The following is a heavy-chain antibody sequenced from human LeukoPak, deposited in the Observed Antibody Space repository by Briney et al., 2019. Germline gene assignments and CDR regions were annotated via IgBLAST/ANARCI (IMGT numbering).Heavy chain of an antibody. V-gene: IGHV4-59*01. D-gene: IGHD5-24*01. Sequence: SETLSLTCTVSGGSISSYYWSWIRQPPGKGLEWIGYIYYSGSTNYNPSLKSRVTISVDTSKNQFSLKLSSVTAADTAVYYCARDATRDGYNFIGYWGQGTLVTVSS. CDR1: GGSISSYY. J-gene: IGHJ4*02. CDR3: ARDATRDGYNFIGY. CDR2: IYYSGST.